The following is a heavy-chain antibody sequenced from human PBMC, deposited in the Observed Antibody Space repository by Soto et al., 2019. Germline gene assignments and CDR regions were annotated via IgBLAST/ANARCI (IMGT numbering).Heavy chain of an antibody. J-gene: IGHJ6*03. CDR3: ARERSGSDFYYSYYMDV. V-gene: IGHV1-18*01. CDR1: GYTFTSYG. CDR2: ISAYNGNT. Sequence: ASVKVSCKASGYTFTSYGISWARQAPGQGLEWMGWISAYNGNTNYAQKLKGRVTITTDTSTSTAYMEVGSLRFDDTAVFFCARERSGSDFYYSYYMDVWGKGTTVTVSS. D-gene: IGHD5-12*01.